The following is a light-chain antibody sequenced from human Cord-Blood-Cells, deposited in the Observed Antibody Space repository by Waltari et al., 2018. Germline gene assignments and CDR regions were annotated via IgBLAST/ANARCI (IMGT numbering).Light chain of an antibody. Sequence: QLVLTQSPSASASLGASVKLTCTLSSGHSSYAIAWHQQQPEKGPRYLMELNRDCRRSEGNGIPDRFSGSSSGAERYLPISSLQSEDEADYYCQTWGTGIRWVFGGGTKLTVL. CDR3: QTWGTGIRWV. J-gene: IGLJ3*02. CDR1: SGHSSYA. V-gene: IGLV4-69*01. CDR2: LNRDCRR.